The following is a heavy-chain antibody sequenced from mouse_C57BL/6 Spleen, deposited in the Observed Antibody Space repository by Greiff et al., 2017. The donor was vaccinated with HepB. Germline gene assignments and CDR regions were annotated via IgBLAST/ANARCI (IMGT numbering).Heavy chain of an antibody. Sequence: EVQGVESGGGLVQPKGSLKLSCAASGFSFNTYAMNWVRQAPGKGLEWVARIRSKSNNYATYYADSVKDRFTISRDDSESMLYLQMNNLKTEDTAMYYCVRQGHGNPFFDYWGQGTTLTVSS. CDR3: VRQGHGNPFFDY. CDR2: IRSKSNNYAT. CDR1: GFSFNTYA. J-gene: IGHJ2*01. V-gene: IGHV10-1*01. D-gene: IGHD2-1*01.